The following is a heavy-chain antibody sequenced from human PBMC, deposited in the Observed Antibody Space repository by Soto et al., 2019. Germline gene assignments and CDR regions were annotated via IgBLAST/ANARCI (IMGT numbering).Heavy chain of an antibody. J-gene: IGHJ4*02. CDR1: GASITTYY. V-gene: IGHV4-59*01. CDR2: VYHTGST. CDR3: ARRLFGSGWTLDS. D-gene: IGHD6-19*01. Sequence: SETLSLTCDASGASITTYYWSWIRQAPGKGLEWIGNVYHTGSTDYNSSLRSRVTISVDTSKNQFSLKVNSVTAADTAVYYCARRLFGSGWTLDSWGQGALVTVSS.